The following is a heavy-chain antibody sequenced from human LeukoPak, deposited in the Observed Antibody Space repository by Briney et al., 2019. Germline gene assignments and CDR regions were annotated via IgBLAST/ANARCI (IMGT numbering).Heavy chain of an antibody. CDR3: ARIVPGGWFDP. CDR1: GGSISSYY. Sequence: SETLSLTCTVSGGSISSYYWSWIRQPPGKGLEWIGYIYYSGSTNYNPSLKSRVTISVVTSKNQFSLKLSSVTAADTAVYYCARIVPGGWFDPWGQGTLVTVSS. CDR2: IYYSGST. V-gene: IGHV4-59*08. J-gene: IGHJ5*02. D-gene: IGHD2-2*01.